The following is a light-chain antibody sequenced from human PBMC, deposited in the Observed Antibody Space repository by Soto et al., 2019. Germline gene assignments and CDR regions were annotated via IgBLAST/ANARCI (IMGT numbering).Light chain of an antibody. CDR1: QSISGW. J-gene: IGKJ2*01. CDR3: QQYDTYFRT. V-gene: IGKV1-5*03. CDR2: KAS. Sequence: DIQMTQSPSTLSASVGDRVTITCRASQSISGWLAWYQQKPGKAPKLLIYKASSLESGVPSRFSGSGSWTEFTLTISSLQPDDFAIYYCQQYDTYFRTFGQGTKLEIK.